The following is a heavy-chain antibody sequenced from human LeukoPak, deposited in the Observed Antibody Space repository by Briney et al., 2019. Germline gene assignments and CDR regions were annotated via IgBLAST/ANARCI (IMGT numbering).Heavy chain of an antibody. CDR1: GGSFSGYY. Sequence: SETLSLTCAVYGGSFSGYYWSWIRQSPGKGLEWIGEINHSGSTNYNPSLKSRVTISVDTSKNQFSLKLSSVTAADTAVYYCARATTVITTDYYYYYMDVWGKGTTVTISS. J-gene: IGHJ6*03. CDR2: INHSGST. V-gene: IGHV4-34*01. D-gene: IGHD4-17*01. CDR3: ARATTVITTDYYYYYMDV.